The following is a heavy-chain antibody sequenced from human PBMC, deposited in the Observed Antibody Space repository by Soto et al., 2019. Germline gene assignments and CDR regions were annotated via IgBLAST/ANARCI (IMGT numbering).Heavy chain of an antibody. V-gene: IGHV4-61*01. J-gene: IGHJ6*02. CDR1: GGSVSSGSYY. CDR3: ARGIEGWYQGRYYYGMDV. Sequence: QVQLQESGPGLVKPSETLSLTCTVSGGSVSSGSYYWSWIRQPPGKGLEWIGYIYYSGSTNYNPSLKSRVPISVDTSKTQFSLKLGSVTAADTAVYYCARGIEGWYQGRYYYGMDVWGQGTTVTVSS. D-gene: IGHD6-19*01. CDR2: IYYSGST.